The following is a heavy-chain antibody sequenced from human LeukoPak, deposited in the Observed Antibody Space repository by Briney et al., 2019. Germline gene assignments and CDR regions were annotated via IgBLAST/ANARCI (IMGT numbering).Heavy chain of an antibody. CDR2: INPNSGGT. Sequence: ASVKVSCKASGYTFTGYYMHWVRQAPGQGLEWMGRINPNSGGTNYAQKVQGRVTMTRDTSISTAYMELSRLRSDDTAVYYCARDPLYSYGSDAFDIWGQGTMVTVSS. V-gene: IGHV1-2*06. D-gene: IGHD5-18*01. CDR1: GYTFTGYY. J-gene: IGHJ3*02. CDR3: ARDPLYSYGSDAFDI.